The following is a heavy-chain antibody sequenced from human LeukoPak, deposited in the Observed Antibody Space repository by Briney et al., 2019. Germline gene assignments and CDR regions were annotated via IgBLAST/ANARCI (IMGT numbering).Heavy chain of an antibody. J-gene: IGHJ4*02. CDR2: IHYSGST. D-gene: IGHD1-26*01. CDR3: AREIREVGDSHYFDY. V-gene: IGHV4-59*01. Sequence: SETLSLTCTVSGISITTYYWSWIRQPPGKGLEWIGLIHYSGSTTYNPSLNSRVTISIDTSKNQFSLHLSSVTGADTAVYYCAREIREVGDSHYFDYWGQGALVTVTS. CDR1: GISITTYY.